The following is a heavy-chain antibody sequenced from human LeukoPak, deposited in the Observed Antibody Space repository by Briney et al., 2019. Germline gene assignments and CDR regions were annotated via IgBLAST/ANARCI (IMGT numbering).Heavy chain of an antibody. CDR2: ISSSSSYI. V-gene: IGHV3-21*01. D-gene: IGHD1-26*01. J-gene: IGHJ4*02. CDR3: ARDFGGGANIY. Sequence: GGSLRLSCAASGFTFSSYSMNWVRQAPGKGLEWVSSISSSSSYIYYADSVKGRFTISRDNAKNSLHLQMNSLRAEDTAVYYCARDFGGGANIYWGQGTLVTVSS. CDR1: GFTFSSYS.